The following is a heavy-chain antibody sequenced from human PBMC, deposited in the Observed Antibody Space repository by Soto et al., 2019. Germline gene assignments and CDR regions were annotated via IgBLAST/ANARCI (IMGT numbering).Heavy chain of an antibody. D-gene: IGHD3-3*01. CDR2: IYWDDDK. J-gene: IGHJ4*02. V-gene: IGHV2-5*02. CDR3: AHIWGYDFWSGNLGYFDY. Sequence: GLDLEWLALIYWDDDKRYSPSLKSRLTITKDTSKNQVVLTMTNMDPVDTATYYCAHIWGYDFWSGNLGYFDYWGQGTLVTVSS.